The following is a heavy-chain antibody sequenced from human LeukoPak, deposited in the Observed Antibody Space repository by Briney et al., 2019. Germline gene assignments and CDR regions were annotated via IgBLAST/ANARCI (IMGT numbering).Heavy chain of an antibody. CDR3: AKGRSGSYAYDY. V-gene: IGHV3-53*01. CDR1: GFSVSSTY. D-gene: IGHD1-26*01. Sequence: GGSLRLSCVASGFSVSSTYMSWVRQAPGKGLEWVSVIYAGGSPYYADSVKGRFTISRDNSKSTLYLQMNSLRAEDTAIYYCAKGRSGSYAYDYKGQGTLVTVSS. CDR2: IYAGGSP. J-gene: IGHJ4*02.